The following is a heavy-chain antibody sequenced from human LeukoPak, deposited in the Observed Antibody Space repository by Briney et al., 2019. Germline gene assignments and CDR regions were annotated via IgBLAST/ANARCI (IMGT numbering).Heavy chain of an antibody. CDR1: GYTFTNYD. Sequence: ASVKVSCKASGYTFTNYDINWVRQATGQGLEWMGWMNPNSGNTGYAQKFQGRVTMTRNTSISTAYMELSSLRSEDTAVYYCARAILTRRDGYNVNYWGQGTLVTVSS. V-gene: IGHV1-8*01. CDR2: MNPNSGNT. D-gene: IGHD5-24*01. J-gene: IGHJ4*02. CDR3: ARAILTRRDGYNVNY.